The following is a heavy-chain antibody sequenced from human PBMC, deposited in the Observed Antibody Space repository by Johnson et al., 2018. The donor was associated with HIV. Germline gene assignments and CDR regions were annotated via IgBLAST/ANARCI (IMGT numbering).Heavy chain of an antibody. CDR2: ISYDGSNK. D-gene: IGHD5-12*01. Sequence: QVQLVESGGGVVQPGRSLRLSCAASGFTFSSYAMHWVRQAPGKGLEWVACISYDGSNKYYADSVKGRFTISRDNSKNTLYLQMNSLRAEDTAVYYCARERPGSGYDWGDAFEIWGQGTMVTVSS. V-gene: IGHV3-30*04. CDR3: ARERPGSGYDWGDAFEI. CDR1: GFTFSSYA. J-gene: IGHJ3*02.